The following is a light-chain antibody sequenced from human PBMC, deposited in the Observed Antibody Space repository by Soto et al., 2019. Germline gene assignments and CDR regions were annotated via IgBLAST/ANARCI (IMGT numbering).Light chain of an antibody. Sequence: QSVLTQPPSASGTPGQRVTISCSGSSSNIGSNTVNWYQQLPGTAPQLLIYSNNQRPSGVPDRFSGSKSGTSASLAISGLQSEDEADYYRAAWDDSLNGWVFGGGTKVTVL. CDR2: SNN. J-gene: IGLJ3*02. CDR3: AAWDDSLNGWV. V-gene: IGLV1-44*01. CDR1: SSNIGSNT.